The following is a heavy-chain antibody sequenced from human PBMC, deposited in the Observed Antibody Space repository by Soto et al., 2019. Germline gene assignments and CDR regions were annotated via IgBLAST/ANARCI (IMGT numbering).Heavy chain of an antibody. CDR2: ISGSGGST. Sequence: PGGSLRLSCAASGFTFSSYAMSWVRQAPGKGLEWVSAISGSGGSTYYADSVKGRFTISRDNSKNTLYLQMNSLRAEDTAVYYYANPITPLGYCSSTSCSTDYWGQGTLVTVYS. CDR1: GFTFSSYA. J-gene: IGHJ4*02. V-gene: IGHV3-23*01. D-gene: IGHD2-2*02. CDR3: ANPITPLGYCSSTSCSTDY.